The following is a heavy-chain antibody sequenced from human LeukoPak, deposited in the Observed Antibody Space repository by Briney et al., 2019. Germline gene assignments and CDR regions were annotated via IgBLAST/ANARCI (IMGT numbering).Heavy chain of an antibody. Sequence: PSETLSLTCAVSGGSISTYYWSWIRQPPGKWLEWIGYIHYPGGNDCNTPLKSLVTISVDTSKYQFSLKLSSVTAADTAVYYCARQNLVVGGPFDYWGQGIPVTVSS. CDR3: ARQNLVVGGPFDY. J-gene: IGHJ4*02. D-gene: IGHD2/OR15-2a*01. CDR2: IHYPGGN. V-gene: IGHV4-59*01. CDR1: GGSISTYY.